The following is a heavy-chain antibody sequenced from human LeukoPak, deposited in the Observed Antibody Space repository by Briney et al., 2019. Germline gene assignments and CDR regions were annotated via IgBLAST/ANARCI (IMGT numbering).Heavy chain of an antibody. CDR1: GLTFNNYA. CDR2: ISGSGGST. D-gene: IGHD5-12*01. J-gene: IGHJ4*02. CDR3: DVDIVATILRRH. Sequence: PGGSLRLSCAVSGLTFNNYAMSWVRQAPGKGLEWVSAISGSGGSTYYADSVKGRFTISRDNSKNTLYLQMNSLRAEDTAVYYCDVDIVATILRRHWGQGTLVTVSS. V-gene: IGHV3-23*01.